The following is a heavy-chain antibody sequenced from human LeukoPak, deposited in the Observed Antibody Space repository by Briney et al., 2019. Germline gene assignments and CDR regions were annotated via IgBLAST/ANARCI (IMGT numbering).Heavy chain of an antibody. CDR1: GYAFNIYD. CDR2: MNPDSGNT. CDR3: AVHLPGDYLDR. J-gene: IGHJ4*02. Sequence: ASVRVSFKASGYAFNIYDINWVRQATGQGLEWMGWMNPDSGNTGLAQKFQGRVTMTRNTSITTAYMELSSLRFEDTAVYYCAVHLPGDYLDRWGQGTLVTVSS. V-gene: IGHV1-8*01.